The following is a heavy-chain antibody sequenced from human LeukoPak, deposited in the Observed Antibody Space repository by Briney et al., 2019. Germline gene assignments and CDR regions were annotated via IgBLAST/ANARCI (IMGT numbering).Heavy chain of an antibody. D-gene: IGHD5-24*01. J-gene: IGHJ4*02. Sequence: PSETLSLTCTVSGGSISSYYWAWIRQPPGKGLEWIGYIYYTGSTNYNPALKSRVTISVDTSKNQFSLRLSSVTAADTVVYYCAREGRDDYNLFTAFDYWGRGALVTVSS. V-gene: IGHV4-59*01. CDR2: IYYTGST. CDR3: AREGRDDYNLFTAFDY. CDR1: GGSISSYY.